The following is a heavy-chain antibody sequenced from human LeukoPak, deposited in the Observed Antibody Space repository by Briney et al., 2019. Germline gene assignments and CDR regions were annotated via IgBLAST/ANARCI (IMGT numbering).Heavy chain of an antibody. CDR1: GFSFSGSA. D-gene: IGHD1-26*01. Sequence: PGGSLKHSRAASGFSFSGSAIHWVRPSSGKGLEWVGQIDKKDKGYATATAYAASVKGRFTISRDDSINTAYLQMKSLKTEDTALYYCTRDSGTYNWFDPWGQGTLVTVSS. CDR2: IDKKDKGYATAT. J-gene: IGHJ5*02. CDR3: TRDSGTYNWFDP. V-gene: IGHV3-73*01.